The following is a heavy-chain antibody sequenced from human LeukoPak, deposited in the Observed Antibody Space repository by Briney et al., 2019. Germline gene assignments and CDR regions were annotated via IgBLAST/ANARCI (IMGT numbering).Heavy chain of an antibody. V-gene: IGHV3-23*01. CDR2: VSGNGGSK. CDR3: ANSPDGAFDY. J-gene: IGHJ4*02. CDR1: RITFSSYN. Sequence: GGPLRLSCGASRITFSSYNMNWLRQAPGEGLEGVSAVSGNGGSKHYEDPVKGRFTISRDNSKNTLYLHMNSLRAEDTAVYYCANSPDGAFDYWGQGTLVTVSS.